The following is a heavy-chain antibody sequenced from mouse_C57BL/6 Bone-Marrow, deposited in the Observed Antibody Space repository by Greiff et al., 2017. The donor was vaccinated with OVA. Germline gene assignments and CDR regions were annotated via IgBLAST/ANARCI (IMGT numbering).Heavy chain of an antibody. Sequence: DVKLQESGPVLVKPGASVKMSCKASGYTFTDYYMNWVKQSHGKSLEWIGVINPYNGGTSYNQKFKGKATLTVDKSSSTAYMELNSLTSEDSAVYYCARHPPPYYYFDYWGQGTTLTVSS. D-gene: IGHD2-10*01. CDR3: ARHPPPYYYFDY. CDR1: GYTFTDYY. V-gene: IGHV1-19*01. CDR2: INPYNGGT. J-gene: IGHJ2*01.